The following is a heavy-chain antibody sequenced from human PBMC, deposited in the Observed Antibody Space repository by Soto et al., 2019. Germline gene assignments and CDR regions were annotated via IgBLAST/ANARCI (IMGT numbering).Heavy chain of an antibody. CDR3: ARDTGLLQYYFDY. V-gene: IGHV4-61*01. D-gene: IGHD2-21*01. CDR1: GGSVSSGSYY. CDR2: IYYSGST. Sequence: SETLSLTCTVSGGSVSSGSYYWSWIRQPPGKGLEWIGYIYYSGSTNYNPSLKSRVTISVDTSKNQFSLKLSSVTAADTAVYYCARDTGLLQYYFDYWGQGTLVTV. J-gene: IGHJ4*02.